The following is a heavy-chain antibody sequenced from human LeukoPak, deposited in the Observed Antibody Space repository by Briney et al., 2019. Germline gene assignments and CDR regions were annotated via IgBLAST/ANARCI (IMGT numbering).Heavy chain of an antibody. V-gene: IGHV3-23*01. CDR3: AKEIAGSYYLFDY. Sequence: PGGSLRLSCTASGFTFSSYAMSWVRQAPGKGLEWVSAISAIGGGTYYTDSVKGRFTISRDNSKNTLYLQMNSLRAEDTALYYCAKEIAGSYYLFDYWGQGTLVTVSS. CDR2: ISAIGGGT. CDR1: GFTFSSYA. J-gene: IGHJ4*02. D-gene: IGHD3-10*01.